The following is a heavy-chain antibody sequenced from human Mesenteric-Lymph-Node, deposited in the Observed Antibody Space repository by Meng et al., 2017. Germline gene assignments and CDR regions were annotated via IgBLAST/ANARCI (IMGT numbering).Heavy chain of an antibody. D-gene: IGHD6-13*01. CDR1: GYIFTNYD. CDR2: ISVKNGEA. V-gene: IGHV1-18*01. CDR3: ARYVPNGSFWYFDF. Sequence: HVQLVQAGAHAKKPGAFMKVSCKASGYIFTNYDISWVRQAPGQGLEWMGWISVKNGEAKYPQNFQGRVTMTTDTTTSTAYMELRSLTSDDTAVYYCARYVPNGSFWYFDFWGRGTLVTVSS. J-gene: IGHJ2*01.